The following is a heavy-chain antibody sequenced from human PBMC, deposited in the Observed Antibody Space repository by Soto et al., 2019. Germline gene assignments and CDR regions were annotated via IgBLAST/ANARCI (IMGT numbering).Heavy chain of an antibody. CDR2: IYYSGST. D-gene: IGHD3-10*01. V-gene: IGHV4-59*08. CDR3: ARHTAGITMVRGAQTPAFDY. CDR1: GGSISSYY. J-gene: IGHJ4*02. Sequence: PSETLSLTCTVSGGSISSYYWSWIRQPPGKGLEWIGYIYYSGSTNYNPSLKSRVTISVDTSKNQFSLKLRSVTAADTAVYYCARHTAGITMVRGAQTPAFDYWGQGTLVTVSS.